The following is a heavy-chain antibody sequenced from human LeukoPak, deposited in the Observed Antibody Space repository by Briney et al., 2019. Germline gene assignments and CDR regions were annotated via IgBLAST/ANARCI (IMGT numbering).Heavy chain of an antibody. D-gene: IGHD3-9*01. Sequence: GASVKVSCKASGYTFTGYYMHWVRQAPGQGLEWMGWINPNSGGTNYAQKFQGRVTMTRNTSISTAYMELSSLRSEDTAVYYCARGIRAVLRYFDWSNRNDPWGQGTLVTVSS. J-gene: IGHJ5*02. CDR2: INPNSGGT. CDR1: GYTFTGYY. CDR3: ARGIRAVLRYFDWSNRNDP. V-gene: IGHV1-2*02.